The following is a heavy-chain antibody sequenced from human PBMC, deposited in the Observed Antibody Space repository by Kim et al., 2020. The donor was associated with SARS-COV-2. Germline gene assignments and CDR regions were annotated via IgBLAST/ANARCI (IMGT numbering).Heavy chain of an antibody. J-gene: IGHJ1*01. Sequence: SETLSLTCAVYGGSFSGYYWSWIRQPPGKGLEWIGEINHSGSTNYNPSLKSRVTISVDTSKNQFSLKLSSVTAADTAVYYCARGTTMVRGVIPEYFQHWGQGTLVTVSS. V-gene: IGHV4-34*01. CDR1: GGSFSGYY. D-gene: IGHD3-10*01. CDR2: INHSGST. CDR3: ARGTTMVRGVIPEYFQH.